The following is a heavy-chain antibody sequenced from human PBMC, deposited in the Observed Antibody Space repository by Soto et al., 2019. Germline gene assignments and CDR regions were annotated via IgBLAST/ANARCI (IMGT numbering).Heavy chain of an antibody. J-gene: IGHJ6*03. CDR3: AKWHGDFWSGYYLYYYYYYMDV. Sequence: GGSLRLSCAASGFTFSSYAMSWVRQAPGKGLEWVSAISGSGGSTYYADSVKGRFTISRDNSKNPLYLQMNSLRAEDTAVYYCAKWHGDFWSGYYLYYYYYYMDVWGKGTTVTVSS. V-gene: IGHV3-23*01. CDR1: GFTFSSYA. CDR2: ISGSGGST. D-gene: IGHD3-3*01.